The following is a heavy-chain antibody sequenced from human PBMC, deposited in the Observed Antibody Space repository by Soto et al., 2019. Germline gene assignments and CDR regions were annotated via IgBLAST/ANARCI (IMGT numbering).Heavy chain of an antibody. Sequence: SVKVSCKASGFTFTSYAIHWVRQAPGQGLEWMGWINAGNGDTKYSQNFQGTVTFSRDTSASTAYMELSSLRSEDTAVYYCATLFNWGQGTLVTVSS. CDR2: INAGNGDT. CDR1: GFTFTSYA. J-gene: IGHJ4*02. CDR3: ATLFN. V-gene: IGHV1-3*01.